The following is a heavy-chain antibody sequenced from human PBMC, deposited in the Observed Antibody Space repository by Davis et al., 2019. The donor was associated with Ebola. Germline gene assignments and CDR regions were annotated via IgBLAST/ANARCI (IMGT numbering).Heavy chain of an antibody. D-gene: IGHD6-19*01. Sequence: PGGSLRLSCSTSGFVFSTHDMHWVRQAPGAGLEWVAVLWFYGSNEFYGDSVKGRFAISRDNSKNTVYLQMNSLRVEDTAMYYCARDQYSNAWYDYWGQGTLVTVSS. CDR3: ARDQYSNAWYDY. CDR2: LWFYGSNE. J-gene: IGHJ4*02. V-gene: IGHV3-33*01. CDR1: GFVFSTHD.